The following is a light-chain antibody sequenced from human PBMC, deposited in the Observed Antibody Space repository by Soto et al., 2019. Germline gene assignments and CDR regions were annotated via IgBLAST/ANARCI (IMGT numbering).Light chain of an antibody. Sequence: QSVLTQPASVSGSPGQSITISCTGTSSDVGSYNLVSWYQQHPDKAPKLIIYEDNKRPSGVSSRFSGSKSGNTASLTISGLQAEDEADYYCCSYAGSSTFVIFGGGTQLTVL. CDR2: EDN. CDR1: SSDVGSYNL. J-gene: IGLJ2*01. CDR3: CSYAGSSTFVI. V-gene: IGLV2-23*02.